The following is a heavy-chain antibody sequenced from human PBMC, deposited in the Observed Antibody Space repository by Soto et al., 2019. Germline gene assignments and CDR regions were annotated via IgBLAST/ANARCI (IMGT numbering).Heavy chain of an antibody. Sequence: PSETLSLTCAVSGASVDSGGYSWSWIRQPPGKGLEWIGYIYHGVSTDYNPSLKSRVTISVDSSKNLFSLGLSSVTAADTAVYFCVRSGCSSTACHTDWFDPWGQGTLVTVSS. V-gene: IGHV4-30-2*01. CDR3: VRSGCSSTACHTDWFDP. D-gene: IGHD2-2*01. CDR2: IYHGVST. CDR1: GASVDSGGYS. J-gene: IGHJ5*02.